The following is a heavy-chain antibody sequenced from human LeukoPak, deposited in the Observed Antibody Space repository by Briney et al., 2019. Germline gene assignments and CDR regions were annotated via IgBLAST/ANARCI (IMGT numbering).Heavy chain of an antibody. V-gene: IGHV3-23*01. Sequence: PGGSLRLSCAASGFNLRGYAMSWVRQAPGKGLEWVSAISGSGGRAHYADSVRGRFTISRDNSQNTLQLQMNSLRAEDTAVYYCAKEVVMGETNYYYYGMDVWGQGTTVTVSS. D-gene: IGHD2-21*01. CDR1: GFNLRGYA. J-gene: IGHJ6*02. CDR2: ISGSGGRA. CDR3: AKEVVMGETNYYYYGMDV.